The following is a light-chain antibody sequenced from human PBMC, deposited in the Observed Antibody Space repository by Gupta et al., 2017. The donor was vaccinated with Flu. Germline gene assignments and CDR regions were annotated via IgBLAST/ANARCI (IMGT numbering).Light chain of an antibody. CDR3: QQSYSTPRT. CDR2: AAS. J-gene: IGKJ4*01. Sequence: GDRVTITCRASQTIVRYLNWYQQKPGKAPKVLIYAASSLQSGVPSRFSGSGSGTDFTLTISSLQPVDFATYYCQQSYSTPRTFGGGTRVEIK. V-gene: IGKV1-39*01. CDR1: QTIVRY.